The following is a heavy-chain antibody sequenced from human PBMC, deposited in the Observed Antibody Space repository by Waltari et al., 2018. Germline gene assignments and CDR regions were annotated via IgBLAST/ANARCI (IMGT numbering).Heavy chain of an antibody. CDR2: INHSGST. CDR1: GGSFSCCY. J-gene: IGHJ6*03. Sequence: VQLQQWGAGLLKPSETLSLTCAVYGGSFSCCYWRWIRQPPGKGLEWIGEINHSGSTNYNPSLKSRVTISVDTSKNQFSLKLSSVTAADTAVYYCARYYDFWSGYYRIGYYMDVWGKGTTVTVSS. CDR3: ARYYDFWSGYYRIGYYMDV. D-gene: IGHD3-3*01. V-gene: IGHV4-34*01.